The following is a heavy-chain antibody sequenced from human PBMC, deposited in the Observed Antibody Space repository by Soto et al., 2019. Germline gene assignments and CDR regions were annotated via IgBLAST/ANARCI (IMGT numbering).Heavy chain of an antibody. V-gene: IGHV3-48*03. D-gene: IGHD1-1*01. J-gene: IGHJ4*02. CDR3: ARGVRGTTFYYFDY. CDR1: GFTFSSYE. Sequence: GGSLRLSCAASGFTFSSYEMNWVRQAPGKGLEWVSYISSSGSTIYYADSVKGRFTISRDNAKNSPYLQMNSLRAEDTAVYYCARGVRGTTFYYFDYWGQGTLVTVSS. CDR2: ISSSGSTI.